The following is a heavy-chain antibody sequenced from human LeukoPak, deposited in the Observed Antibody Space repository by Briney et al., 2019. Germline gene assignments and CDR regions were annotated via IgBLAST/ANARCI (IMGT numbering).Heavy chain of an antibody. J-gene: IGHJ4*02. V-gene: IGHV3-23*01. CDR1: GFTFGNYA. D-gene: IGHD2-15*01. CDR3: VVGGSPGY. Sequence: PGGSLRLSCATSGFTFGNYAMSWVRQPPGKGLEWVSAISGRGTDTYNTDSVRGRFTASRDNTKNTWSLEMNSLRAEDTAVYYCVVGGSPGYWGQGTLVTVSS. CDR2: ISGRGTDT.